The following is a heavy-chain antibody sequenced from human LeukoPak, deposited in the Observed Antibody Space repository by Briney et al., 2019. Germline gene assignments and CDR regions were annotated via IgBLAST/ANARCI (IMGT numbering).Heavy chain of an antibody. CDR3: ASNSARDGGY. Sequence: GESLRLSCAASGFTFSRSWMNWVRQAPGKGLEWVAVIWSVGGAEYYADSVKGRFTISRDNSKNTLYLQMNSLRVEDTAAYYCASNSARDGGYWGQGTQVTVSS. D-gene: IGHD2/OR15-2a*01. V-gene: IGHV3-33*07. CDR1: GFTFSRSW. CDR2: IWSVGGAE. J-gene: IGHJ4*02.